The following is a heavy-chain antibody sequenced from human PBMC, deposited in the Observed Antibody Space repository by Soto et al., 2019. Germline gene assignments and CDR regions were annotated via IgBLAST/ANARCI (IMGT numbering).Heavy chain of an antibody. D-gene: IGHD1-20*01. CDR1: GYTFTGYY. J-gene: IGHJ6*02. V-gene: IGHV1-2*02. Sequence: ASVKVSYKASGYTFTGYYMHWVRQAPGQGLEWMGWINPNSGGTNYAQKFQGRVTMTRDTSISTAYMELSRLRSDDTAVYYCARDGNRINRDYYYYYGMGVWGQGTTVTVSS. CDR3: ARDGNRINRDYYYYYGMGV. CDR2: INPNSGGT.